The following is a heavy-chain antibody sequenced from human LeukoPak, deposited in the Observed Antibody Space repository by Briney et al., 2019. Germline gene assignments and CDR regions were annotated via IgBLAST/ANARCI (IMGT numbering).Heavy chain of an antibody. CDR2: IYHRGST. V-gene: IGHV4-59*08. D-gene: IGHD3-10*01. CDR3: VRHCYASGSDPLYYFDY. J-gene: IGHJ4*02. Sequence: PSETLSLTCTVSGGSISPYYWSWIRQPPGKGLEWIGYIYHRGSTNYNPSLKSRVTISIDTSKNQFSLKVSSVTAADTAVYYCVRHCYASGSDPLYYFDYWGQGTLVTVSS. CDR1: GGSISPYY.